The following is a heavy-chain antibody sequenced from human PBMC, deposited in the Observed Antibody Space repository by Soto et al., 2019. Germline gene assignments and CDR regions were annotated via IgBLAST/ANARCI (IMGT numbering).Heavy chain of an antibody. CDR2: IYYSGST. V-gene: IGHV4-38-2*02. D-gene: IGHD3-22*01. CDR3: ARDRGYYYDSGGYSGFDP. CDR1: GYSISRGYY. Sequence: TLSLTSAISGYSISRGYYCCWIRQPPGKGLEWIGSIYYSGSTNYNPSLKSRVTISLDTSKNQFSLNLSSVTAADTAVYYCARDRGYYYDSGGYSGFDPWGQGTLVTVSS. J-gene: IGHJ5*02.